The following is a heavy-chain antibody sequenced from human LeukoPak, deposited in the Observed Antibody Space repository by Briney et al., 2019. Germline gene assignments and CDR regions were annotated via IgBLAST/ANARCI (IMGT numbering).Heavy chain of an antibody. J-gene: IGHJ4*02. Sequence: SETLSLTCTVSGGSINYYYWSWIRQPPGKGLEWIGYIYYSGSTNYNPSLKSRVTISVDTSKNQFSLKLSSVTAADTAMYYCARRSGSSGAFDYWGQGTLVTVSS. CDR3: ARRSGSSGAFDY. CDR1: GGSINYYY. CDR2: IYYSGST. V-gene: IGHV4-59*08. D-gene: IGHD3-22*01.